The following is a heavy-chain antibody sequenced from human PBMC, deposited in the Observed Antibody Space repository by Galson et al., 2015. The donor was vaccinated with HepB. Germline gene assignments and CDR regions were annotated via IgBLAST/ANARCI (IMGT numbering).Heavy chain of an antibody. Sequence: SLRLSCAASGFTFSSYSMNWVRQAPGKGLEWVSYISSSSSTIYYADSVKGRFTISRDNAKNSLYLQMNSLRAEDTAVYYCARDVSSKLAVAGSFDYRGQGTLVTVSS. CDR3: ARDVSSKLAVAGSFDY. CDR2: ISSSSSTI. CDR1: GFTFSSYS. J-gene: IGHJ4*02. V-gene: IGHV3-48*01. D-gene: IGHD6-19*01.